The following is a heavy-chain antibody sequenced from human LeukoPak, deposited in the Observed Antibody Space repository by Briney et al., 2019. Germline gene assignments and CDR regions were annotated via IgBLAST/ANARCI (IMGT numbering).Heavy chain of an antibody. CDR2: ISGSGGGT. D-gene: IGHD3-22*01. CDR1: GFTFSSYG. CDR3: AKVISGYSYQPFDY. J-gene: IGHJ4*02. Sequence: GGSLRLSCAASGFTFSSYGMSWVRQAPGKGPEWVTGISGSGGGTFYADSVKGRFTISRDNSRNTLYLQMNSLRAEDTAVYYCAKVISGYSYQPFDYWGQGTLVTVSS. V-gene: IGHV3-23*01.